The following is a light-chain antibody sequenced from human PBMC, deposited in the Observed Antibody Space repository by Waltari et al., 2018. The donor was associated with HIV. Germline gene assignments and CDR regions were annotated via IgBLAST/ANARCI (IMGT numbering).Light chain of an antibody. CDR1: SSNIGSNH. V-gene: IGLV1-44*01. CDR3: AAWDDSLNGPGYV. Sequence: QSVLTQPPSASGTPGQTVIISCSVCSSNIGSNHVNWYQHHPGTAPKLHIYSNNQRPSGVPDRFSGSKSGTSASLAISGLQSEDEADYYCAAWDDSLNGPGYVFGAGTRVTVL. CDR2: SNN. J-gene: IGLJ1*01.